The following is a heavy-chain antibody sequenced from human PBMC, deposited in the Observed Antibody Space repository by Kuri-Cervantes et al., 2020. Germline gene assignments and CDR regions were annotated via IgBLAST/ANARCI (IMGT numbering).Heavy chain of an antibody. J-gene: IGHJ4*02. CDR3: AKGRGYGYGYVDY. CDR1: GFTFSSYA. V-gene: IGHV3-23*01. CDR2: ISGSGGST. Sequence: LSLTCAASGFTFSSYAMSWVRQAPGKGLEWVSAISGSGGSTYYADSVKGRFTISRDNSKNTLYLQMNSLRAEDTAVYYCAKGRGYGYGYVDYWGQGTLVTVSS. D-gene: IGHD5-18*01.